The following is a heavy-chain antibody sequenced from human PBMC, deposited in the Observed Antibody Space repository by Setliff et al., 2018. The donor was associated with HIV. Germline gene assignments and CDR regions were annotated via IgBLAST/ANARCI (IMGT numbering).Heavy chain of an antibody. D-gene: IGHD6-13*01. Sequence: PSETLSLTCAVYGGSFSGHYWSWIRQPPGKGLEWIGHISASGNTKYSPTLQSRVTLSVNPSNNQFSLNLTSVTAADTAVYYCATHSANIAAAGTVDYWGQGTLVTVSS. V-gene: IGHV4-34*01. CDR1: GGSFSGHY. J-gene: IGHJ4*02. CDR2: ISASGNT. CDR3: ATHSANIAAAGTVDY.